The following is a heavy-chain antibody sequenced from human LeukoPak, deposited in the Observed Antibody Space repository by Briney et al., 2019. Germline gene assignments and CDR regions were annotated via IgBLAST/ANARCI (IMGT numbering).Heavy chain of an antibody. Sequence: PGGSLRLSCAASGFTFSSYGMHWVRQAPGKGLEWVAVIWYDGSNKYYADSVKGRSTISRDNSKNTLYLQMNSLRAEDTAVYYCARGGNLYCSSTSCYAGYYFDYWGQGTLVTVSS. J-gene: IGHJ4*02. CDR3: ARGGNLYCSSTSCYAGYYFDY. V-gene: IGHV3-33*01. D-gene: IGHD2-2*01. CDR2: IWYDGSNK. CDR1: GFTFSSYG.